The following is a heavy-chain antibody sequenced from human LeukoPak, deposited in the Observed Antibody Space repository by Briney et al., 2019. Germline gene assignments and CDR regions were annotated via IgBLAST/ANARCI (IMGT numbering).Heavy chain of an antibody. Sequence: ASVKVSCKASGYTFTGYYMHWVRQAPGQGLEWMGWINPNSGGTNYAQKFQGRVTMTRDTSISTAYMELSRLRSDDTAVYYCARDPIGYNTEFDYWGQGTLVTVSS. J-gene: IGHJ4*02. D-gene: IGHD5-24*01. CDR3: ARDPIGYNTEFDY. CDR1: GYTFTGYY. V-gene: IGHV1-2*02. CDR2: INPNSGGT.